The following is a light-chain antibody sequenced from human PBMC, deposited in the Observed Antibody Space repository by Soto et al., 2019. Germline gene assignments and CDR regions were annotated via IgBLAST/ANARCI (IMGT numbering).Light chain of an antibody. CDR2: GAS. CDR3: QQYGSSPPIT. Sequence: IVLTQSPGPLSMSPGERATLSCRAIQSVSSSYLAWYQQKPGQAPRLLIYGASSRATGIPDRFSGSGSGTDFTLTISRLEPGDFAVYYCQQYGSSPPITFGQGTRLEIK. CDR1: QSVSSSY. V-gene: IGKV3-20*01. J-gene: IGKJ5*01.